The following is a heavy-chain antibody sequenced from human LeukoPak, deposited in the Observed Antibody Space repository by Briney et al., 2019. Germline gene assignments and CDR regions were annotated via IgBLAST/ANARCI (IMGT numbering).Heavy chain of an antibody. J-gene: IGHJ3*01. CDR1: GGTFSTYA. Sequence: GASVKVSCKASGGTFSTYAISGVGQAPGQGLEGMGGIIPILGTANYAQKFQGRVTITTDESTSTAYMELSSLTSEDTAVYYCARGRESSKLTSGFQSFDWLSDSFDLWGQGTIVTVSS. CDR3: ARGRESSKLTSGFQSFDWLSDSFDL. V-gene: IGHV1-69*05. CDR2: IIPILGTA. D-gene: IGHD3-9*01.